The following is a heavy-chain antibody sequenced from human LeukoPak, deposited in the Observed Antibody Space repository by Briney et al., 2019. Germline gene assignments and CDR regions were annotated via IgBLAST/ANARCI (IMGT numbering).Heavy chain of an antibody. D-gene: IGHD3-16*02. CDR1: GFTFSSYG. CDR3: ARGYRPYDDAFDI. Sequence: PGRSLRLSCAASGFTFSSYGMHWVRQDPGKGLEWWAMFSYDGSIRYNADSVQGRFTISRDTSQNTLDLQMDSLRPDDTAVYYCARGYRPYDDAFDIWGHGTLVTVSS. CDR2: FSYDGSIR. V-gene: IGHV3-30*05. J-gene: IGHJ3*02.